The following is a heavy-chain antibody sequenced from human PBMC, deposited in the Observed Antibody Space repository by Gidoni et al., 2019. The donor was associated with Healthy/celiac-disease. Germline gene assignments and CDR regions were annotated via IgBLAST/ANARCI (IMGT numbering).Heavy chain of an antibody. Sequence: QVQLVQSGAEGKKPGSGGTAPSKGSGSPFTGDGNSRGRKDTGQGVEQRGGVRQAPGQVLEWSAGIIPIFGTANYAQKFQGRVTITADESTSTAYMELSSLRSEDTAVYYCARDKVVPAARGGFYYGMDVWGQVTTVTVSS. CDR2: IIPIFGTA. CDR1: GSPFTGDG. V-gene: IGHV1-69*01. J-gene: IGHJ6*02. D-gene: IGHD2-2*01. CDR3: ARDKVVPAARGGFYYGMDV.